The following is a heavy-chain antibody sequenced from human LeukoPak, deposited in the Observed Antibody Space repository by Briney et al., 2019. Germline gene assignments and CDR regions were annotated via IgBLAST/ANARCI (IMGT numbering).Heavy chain of an antibody. D-gene: IGHD3-22*01. Sequence: PSETLSLTCTVSGYSISSGYYWGWIRQPPGKGLEWIGSIYHSGSTYYNPSLKSRVTISVDTSKNQFSLKLSSVTAADTAVYYCARTGPVVILSRWAFDIWGQGTMVTVSS. V-gene: IGHV4-38-2*02. J-gene: IGHJ3*02. CDR1: GYSISSGYY. CDR2: IYHSGST. CDR3: ARTGPVVILSRWAFDI.